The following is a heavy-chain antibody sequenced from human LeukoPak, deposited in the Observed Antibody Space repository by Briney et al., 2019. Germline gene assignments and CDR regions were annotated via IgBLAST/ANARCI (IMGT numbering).Heavy chain of an antibody. J-gene: IGHJ4*02. CDR1: GFTFDDYA. Sequence: GGSLRLSCAASGFTFDDYAMHWVRQAPGKGLEWVSGISWNSGSIGYADSAKGRFTISRDNAKNSLYLQMNSLRAEDTALYYCAKDMGSVATALRVDYWGQGTLVTVSS. V-gene: IGHV3-9*01. CDR3: AKDMGSVATALRVDY. D-gene: IGHD5-12*01. CDR2: ISWNSGSI.